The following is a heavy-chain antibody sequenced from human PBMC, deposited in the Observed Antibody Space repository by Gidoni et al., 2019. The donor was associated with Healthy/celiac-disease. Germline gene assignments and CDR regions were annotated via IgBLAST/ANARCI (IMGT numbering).Heavy chain of an antibody. CDR1: GFTFGAYA. Sequence: EVQLVESGGGLVQPGRSLRLSCPASGFTFGAYAIRWFRQAPGKGLELVGFIRSKAYGGTTEYAASVKGRFTISRDDSKSIAYLLMNSLKTEDTAVYYCTRAPDLGYCSSTSCYAAGDYWGQGTLVTVSS. CDR2: IRSKAYGGTT. J-gene: IGHJ4*02. V-gene: IGHV3-49*03. CDR3: TRAPDLGYCSSTSCYAAGDY. D-gene: IGHD2-2*01.